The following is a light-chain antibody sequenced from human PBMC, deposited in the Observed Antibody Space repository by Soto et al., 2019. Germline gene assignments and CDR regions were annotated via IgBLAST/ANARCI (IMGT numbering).Light chain of an antibody. V-gene: IGKV3-20*01. Sequence: EIVMTQSPATLSVSPGGRATLPCRASQSISDTLAWYQQKPGQAPRLLIYGASSRATGIPERFSGSGSGTDFTLTISRLEPEDFAVYYCQQYGNSPGTFGQGTKVDIK. CDR1: QSISDT. CDR2: GAS. CDR3: QQYGNSPGT. J-gene: IGKJ1*01.